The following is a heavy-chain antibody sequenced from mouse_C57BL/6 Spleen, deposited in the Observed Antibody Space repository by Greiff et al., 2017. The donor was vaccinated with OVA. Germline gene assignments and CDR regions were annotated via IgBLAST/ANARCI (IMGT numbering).Heavy chain of an antibody. CDR2: IDPSDSYT. J-gene: IGHJ2*01. CDR3: ARGDSSVADY. D-gene: IGHD3-2*02. V-gene: IGHV1-50*01. CDR1: GYTFTSYW. Sequence: QVQLQQPGAELVKPGASVKLSCKASGYTFTSYWMQWVKQRPGQGLEWIGEIDPSDSYTNYNQKFKGKATLTVDTSSSTAYMQLSSLTSEDSAVYYCARGDSSVADYWGQGTTLTVSS.